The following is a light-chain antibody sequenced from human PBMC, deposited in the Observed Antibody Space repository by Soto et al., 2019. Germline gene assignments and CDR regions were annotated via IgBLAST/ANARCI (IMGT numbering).Light chain of an antibody. CDR3: QTRGTGIVV. CDR1: SGHSSYA. V-gene: IGLV4-69*01. Sequence: QPVLTQSPSASASLGASVKLTCTLSSGHSSYAIAWHQQQPEKGPRYLMKLNSDGSHSKGDGIPDRFSGSSSGAERYLTIPSLQSEDEADYYCQTRGTGIVVFGGGTKVAAL. J-gene: IGLJ2*01. CDR2: LNSDGSH.